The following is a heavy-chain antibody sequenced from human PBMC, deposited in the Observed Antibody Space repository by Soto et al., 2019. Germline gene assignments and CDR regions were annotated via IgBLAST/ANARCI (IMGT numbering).Heavy chain of an antibody. Sequence: QGQLQQSGPGLVKPSQTLSLTCAISGDSVSSDITSWNWIRQSPSRGLEWLGRTYYRSKRFHDYAASVKSRITINPDTSKNQSALELNSRTPEDTAVYYCARGKALDVWGQGTGVTVSS. CDR2: TYYRSKRFH. CDR3: ARGKALDV. V-gene: IGHV6-1*01. J-gene: IGHJ3*01. D-gene: IGHD3-10*01. CDR1: GDSVSSDITS.